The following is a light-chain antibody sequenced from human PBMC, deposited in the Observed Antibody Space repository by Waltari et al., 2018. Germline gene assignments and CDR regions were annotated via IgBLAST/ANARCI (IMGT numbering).Light chain of an antibody. V-gene: IGKV1-33*01. CDR2: DVS. CDR3: QQYENLPLT. CDR1: QNINNY. J-gene: IGKJ4*01. Sequence: DIQMTQSPSSLSASVGDRVTITCQASQNINNYLNWYQHKPGKGPKLLIYDVSDLERRVPPRFSGGGFGTEFKLIISSLQPEDAATYYCQQYENLPLTFGGGTTVEI.